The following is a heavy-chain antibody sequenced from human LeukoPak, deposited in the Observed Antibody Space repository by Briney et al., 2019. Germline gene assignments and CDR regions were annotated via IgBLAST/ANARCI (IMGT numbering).Heavy chain of an antibody. CDR2: INHSGST. V-gene: IGHV4-34*01. Sequence: SETLSLTCAVYGGSFSGYYWSWIRQPPGKGLEWIGEINHSGSTNYNPSLKSRVTISVDTSKDQFSLKLSSVTAADTAVYYCARGGKWFDPWGQGTLVTVSS. J-gene: IGHJ5*02. CDR1: GGSFSGYY. CDR3: ARGGKWFDP.